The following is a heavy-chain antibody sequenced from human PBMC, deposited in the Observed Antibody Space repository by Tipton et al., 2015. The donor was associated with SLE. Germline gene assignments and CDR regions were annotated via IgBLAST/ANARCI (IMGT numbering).Heavy chain of an antibody. D-gene: IGHD3-3*01. V-gene: IGHV3-74*01. CDR1: GFTFSSYW. CDR2: INSDGSST. CDR3: ARDGTIFGVVPYYYYGMDV. J-gene: IGHJ6*02. Sequence: SLRLSCAASGFTFSSYWMHWVRQAPGKGLVWVSRINSDGSSTSYADSVKGRFTISRDNAKNTLYLQMNSLRAEDTAVYYCARDGTIFGVVPYYYYGMDVWGQGTTVTVSS.